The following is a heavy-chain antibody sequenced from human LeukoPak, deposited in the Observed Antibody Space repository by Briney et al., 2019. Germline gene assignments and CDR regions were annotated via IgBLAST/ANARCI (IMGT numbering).Heavy chain of an antibody. CDR1: GGSISSSSYY. CDR3: AGLCSGGSCYSDYYYYGMGV. D-gene: IGHD2-15*01. CDR2: IYYSGST. J-gene: IGHJ6*02. Sequence: PSETLSLTCTVSGGSISSSSYYWGWIRQPPGKGLEWIGSIYYSGSTYYNPSLKSRVTISVDTSKNQFSLKLSSVTAADTAVYYCAGLCSGGSCYSDYYYYGMGVWGQGTTVTVSS. V-gene: IGHV4-39*01.